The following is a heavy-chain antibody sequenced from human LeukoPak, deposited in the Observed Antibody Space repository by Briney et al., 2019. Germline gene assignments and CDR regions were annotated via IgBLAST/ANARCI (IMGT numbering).Heavy chain of an antibody. CDR2: ISYDGSHK. CDR3: AKSIYGSGTYIGVDY. Sequence: QPGRSLRLSCAASGFTFNTHGMNWVRQAPGKGLEWVAIISYDGSHKLYADSVKGRFTISRDYSENTLHLQMNSLRPEDTAVYYCAKSIYGSGTYIGVDYWGQGTLVTVSS. CDR1: GFTFNTHG. V-gene: IGHV3-30*18. D-gene: IGHD3-10*01. J-gene: IGHJ4*02.